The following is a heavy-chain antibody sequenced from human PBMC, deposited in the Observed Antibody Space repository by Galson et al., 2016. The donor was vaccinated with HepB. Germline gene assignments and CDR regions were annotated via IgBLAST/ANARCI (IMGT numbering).Heavy chain of an antibody. CDR1: GFTFSSYW. D-gene: IGHD2-8*01. V-gene: IGHV3-74*01. CDR3: VRDRLATNWFDP. CDR2: INTDGSST. Sequence: LRLSCAASGFTFSSYWMHWVRQVPGKGLVWVSHINTDGSSTHYADSVKGRFTISRDNAKNTLYLQINSLRAEDTAVYYCVRDRLATNWFDPWGQGTLVTVAS. J-gene: IGHJ5*02.